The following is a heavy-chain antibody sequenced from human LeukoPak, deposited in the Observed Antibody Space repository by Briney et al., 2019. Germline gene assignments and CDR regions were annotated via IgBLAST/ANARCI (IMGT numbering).Heavy chain of an antibody. Sequence: KPSETLSLTCTVSGGSISSHYWSWIRQPPGKGLEWIGYIYYSGTTNYNPSLKSRVTISLDTSKKQFSLKLSSVTAADTAVYFCARHLYSGYDRGFDYWGQGTLVTVSS. D-gene: IGHD5-12*01. CDR1: GGSISSHY. CDR2: IYYSGTT. CDR3: ARHLYSGYDRGFDY. J-gene: IGHJ4*02. V-gene: IGHV4-59*08.